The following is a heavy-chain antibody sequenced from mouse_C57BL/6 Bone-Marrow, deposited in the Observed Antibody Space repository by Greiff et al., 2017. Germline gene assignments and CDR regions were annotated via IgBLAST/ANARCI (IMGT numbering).Heavy chain of an antibody. D-gene: IGHD1-1*01. CDR2: ISSGGSYT. J-gene: IGHJ2*01. Sequence: EVQLVESGGDLVKPGGSLKLSCAASGFTFSSYGMSWVRQTPDTRLEWVATISSGGSYTYYPDSVTGRFTISRDNAKNTLYLQMSILQSEDTAMYYGARPDYGSSYYYWGQSTTLTVSS. V-gene: IGHV5-6*01. CDR1: GFTFSSYG. CDR3: ARPDYGSSYYY.